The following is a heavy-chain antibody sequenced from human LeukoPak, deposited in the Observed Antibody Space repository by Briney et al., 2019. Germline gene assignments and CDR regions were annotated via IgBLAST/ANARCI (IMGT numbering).Heavy chain of an antibody. J-gene: IGHJ4*02. CDR3: ARPIYDFWSGYHYYFDY. V-gene: IGHV4-39*01. Sequence: SETLSLTCTVSGGSISSGSYYWCWLRQPPGKGLEWIGTIYYGGSTYYNPSLKGRVTMSVDTSKNQFSLKLSSVTAADTAVYYCARPIYDFWSGYHYYFDYWGQGTLVTVSS. CDR2: IYYGGST. CDR1: GGSISSGSYY. D-gene: IGHD3-3*01.